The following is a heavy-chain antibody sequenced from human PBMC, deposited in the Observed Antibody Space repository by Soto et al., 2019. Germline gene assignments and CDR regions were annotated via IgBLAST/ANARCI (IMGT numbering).Heavy chain of an antibody. CDR3: ARVGVGLAAPRVWPY. D-gene: IGHD6-13*01. CDR1: GYTFTSYG. V-gene: IGHV1-18*01. CDR2: INPYNGNT. J-gene: IGHJ4*02. Sequence: QVQLAQSGAEVKKPGASVKVSCKASGYTFTSYGISWVRQAPGQGLEWMAWINPYNGNTKYAEKFLGRVTVTTDTSTATAYMEVRSLTSDHTAVFYCARVGVGLAAPRVWPYWGQGTPVTVSS.